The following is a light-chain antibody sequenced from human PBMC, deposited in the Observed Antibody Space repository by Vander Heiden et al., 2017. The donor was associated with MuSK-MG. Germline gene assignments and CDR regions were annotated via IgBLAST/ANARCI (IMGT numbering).Light chain of an antibody. CDR2: WAS. CDR1: QSILFNSNNKNY. V-gene: IGKV4-1*01. Sequence: DIVMTQSPHSLAVSLGARATIHCKSSQSILFNSNNKNYLAWYQQKPGQPPKLLIYWASTRESGVPGRLSGSGSGTDFTLTIGSLQAEDVAVYYCQQYDSPPFTFGQGTKLEIK. CDR3: QQYDSPPFT. J-gene: IGKJ2*01.